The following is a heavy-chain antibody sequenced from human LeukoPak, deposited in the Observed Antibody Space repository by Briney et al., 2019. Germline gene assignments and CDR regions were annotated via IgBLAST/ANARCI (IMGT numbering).Heavy chain of an antibody. Sequence: GSLRLSCVTSGFTFSNCAMSWVRQAPGKGLEWVSTIHGASTYYAASVKGRFTISRDNSKNTLYLQMNSLRAEDTAVYYCAKDQEQWELLTPLYFDYWGQGTLVTVSS. CDR3: AKDQEQWELLTPLYFDY. V-gene: IGHV3-23*01. J-gene: IGHJ4*02. CDR2: IHGAST. D-gene: IGHD1-26*01. CDR1: GFTFSNCA.